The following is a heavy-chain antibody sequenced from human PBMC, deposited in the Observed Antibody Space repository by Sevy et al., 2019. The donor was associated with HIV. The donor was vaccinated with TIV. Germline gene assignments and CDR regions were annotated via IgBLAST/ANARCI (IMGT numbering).Heavy chain of an antibody. D-gene: IGHD6-19*01. Sequence: GGSLRLSCAASGFTFSNFAMTWVRQAPGKGLECVSSISGAVGRANYADSVKGRFTISRDNSKSTLYLQMNNLRVDDTAVYYCGKGWPQWPSDYWGQGTLVTVSS. CDR2: ISGAVGRA. V-gene: IGHV3-23*01. CDR1: GFTFSNFA. J-gene: IGHJ4*02. CDR3: GKGWPQWPSDY.